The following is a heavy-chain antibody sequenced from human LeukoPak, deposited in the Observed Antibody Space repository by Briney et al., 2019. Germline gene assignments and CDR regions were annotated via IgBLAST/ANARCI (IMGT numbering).Heavy chain of an antibody. CDR3: ARDYPQLAYCGGDCRPYFDY. J-gene: IGHJ4*02. CDR1: GFTFSSYG. V-gene: IGHV3-21*01. Sequence: GGSLRLSCAASGFTFSSYGMHWVRQAPGKGLEWVSSISSSSSYIYYADSVKGRFTISRDKAKNSLYLQMNSLRAEDTAVYYCARDYPQLAYCGGDCRPYFDYWGQGTLVTVSS. D-gene: IGHD2-21*02. CDR2: ISSSSSYI.